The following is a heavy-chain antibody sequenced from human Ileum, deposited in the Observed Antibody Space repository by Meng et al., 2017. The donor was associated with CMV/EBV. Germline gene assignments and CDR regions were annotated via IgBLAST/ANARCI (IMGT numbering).Heavy chain of an antibody. J-gene: IGHJ5*02. CDR3: ARAVVVRGSYTYDP. CDR2: IDPTTGSA. D-gene: IGHD3-16*01. CDR1: GYTLSDYD. Sequence: ASGYTLSDYDLHWVRHAPGQGLEWMGVIDPTTGSATYAETFQGRVTMTRDTSTSTVYMELSSLRSEDRAVYYCARAVVVRGSYTYDPWGQGTLVTVSS. V-gene: IGHV1-46*01.